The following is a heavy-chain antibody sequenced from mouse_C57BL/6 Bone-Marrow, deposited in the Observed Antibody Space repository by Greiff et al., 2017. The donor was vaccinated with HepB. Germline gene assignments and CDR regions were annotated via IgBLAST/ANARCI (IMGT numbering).Heavy chain of an antibody. D-gene: IGHD1-1*01. J-gene: IGHJ4*01. Sequence: EVQRVESGPGLVKPSQSLSLTCSVTGYSITSGYYWNWIRQFPGNKLEWMGYISYDGSNNYNPSLKNRISITRDTSKNQFFLKLNSVTTEDTATYYCARYYYGSSYEDAMDYWGQGTSVTVSS. CDR2: ISYDGSN. CDR3: ARYYYGSSYEDAMDY. V-gene: IGHV3-6*01. CDR1: GYSITSGYY.